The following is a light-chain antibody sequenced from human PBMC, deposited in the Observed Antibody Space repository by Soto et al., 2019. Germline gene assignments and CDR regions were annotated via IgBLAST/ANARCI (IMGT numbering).Light chain of an antibody. CDR1: QSVRTSN. CDR2: GTS. V-gene: IGKV3-20*01. J-gene: IGKJ2*01. Sequence: VLTQSPGTLSLSPGERATLSCRASQSVRTSNLAWYQQKPGQAPRLLLFGTSSRATATPDRFTGSGSGTDFTLTITTLEPEDFAVYYCQHYGNSPFTFGRGTKVEIK. CDR3: QHYGNSPFT.